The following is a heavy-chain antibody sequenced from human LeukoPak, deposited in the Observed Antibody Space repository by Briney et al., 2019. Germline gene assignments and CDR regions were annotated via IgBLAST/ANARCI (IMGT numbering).Heavy chain of an antibody. CDR3: ASRVYGLGSFNY. J-gene: IGHJ4*01. CDR1: GDSTSSTSYY. D-gene: IGHD3-10*01. CDR2: IYNSGTT. Sequence: SETLSLTCTVSGDSTSSTSYYCDWIRQPPGGGLEWIGSIYNSGTTYYIPSLKSRVTISVDTSKNQFSLKVSSLTAADTAVYYCASRVYGLGSFNYWGQGTLDTVSS. V-gene: IGHV4-39*01.